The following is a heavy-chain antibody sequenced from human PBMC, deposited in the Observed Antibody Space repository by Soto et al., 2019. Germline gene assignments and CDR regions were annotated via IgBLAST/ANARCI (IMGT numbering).Heavy chain of an antibody. CDR1: GFTFRNFA. Sequence: EAQLVESGGDLVQPRGSLRLSCAASGFTFRNFAMTWVRQAPGKRLEWVSGISGSGRMTYYAHSVKGRFTVSRDNSKNSLYLQMDSLRAEDTAVYYCAKEPEEGVNEPIPGDCWGQGTVVTVSS. V-gene: IGHV3-23*04. D-gene: IGHD1-1*01. CDR3: AKEPEEGVNEPIPGDC. J-gene: IGHJ4*02. CDR2: ISGSGRMT.